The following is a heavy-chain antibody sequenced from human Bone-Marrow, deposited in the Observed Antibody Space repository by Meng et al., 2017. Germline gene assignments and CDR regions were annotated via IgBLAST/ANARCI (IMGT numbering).Heavy chain of an antibody. CDR3: ARDEDISAAGKLFGDY. Sequence: ASVKVSCKASGYTFTGYYMHWVRQAPGQGLEWMGWINPNSGGTNYAQKFQGRVTMTGDTSISTAYMGLSGLRSDDTAMYYCARDEDISAAGKLFGDYWGQGTLVTVSS. CDR1: GYTFTGYY. V-gene: IGHV1-2*02. CDR2: INPNSGGT. D-gene: IGHD6-13*01. J-gene: IGHJ4*02.